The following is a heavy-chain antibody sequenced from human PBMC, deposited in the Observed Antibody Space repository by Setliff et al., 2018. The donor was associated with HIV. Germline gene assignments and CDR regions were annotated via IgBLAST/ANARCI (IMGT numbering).Heavy chain of an antibody. V-gene: IGHV3-23*01. J-gene: IGHJ3*02. CDR3: AKSRITSQYDALDI. Sequence: HPVGSLRLSCAASGFTFSNYAVTWVRQAPGKGLEWVSVITSSDDNTYYADFVKGRFTISRDNSKNTVYLQMNSLRVDDTAVYYCAKSRITSQYDALDIWGQGTMVTVSS. CDR2: ITSSDDNT. D-gene: IGHD2-2*01. CDR1: GFTFSNYA.